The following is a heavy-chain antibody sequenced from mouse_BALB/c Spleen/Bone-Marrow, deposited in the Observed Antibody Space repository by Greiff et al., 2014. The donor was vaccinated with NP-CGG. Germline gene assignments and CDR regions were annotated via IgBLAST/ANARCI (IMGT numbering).Heavy chain of an antibody. V-gene: IGHV1-9*01. J-gene: IGHJ2*01. D-gene: IGHD2-3*01. CDR1: GYTFSSYW. CDR2: ILPGSGSS. Sequence: QVQLKESGAELMKPGASVKISCKATGYTFSSYWVEWVKQRPGHGLEWIGEILPGSGSSNYNEKFKGKATITADTSSNTAYMQFSSLTSEDSAVYYCTRWGWSFDYWGQGTTLTVSS. CDR3: TRWGWSFDY.